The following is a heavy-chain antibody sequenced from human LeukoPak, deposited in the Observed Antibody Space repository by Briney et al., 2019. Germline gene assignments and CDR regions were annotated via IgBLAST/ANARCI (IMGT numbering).Heavy chain of an antibody. J-gene: IGHJ4*02. D-gene: IGHD4-17*01. V-gene: IGHV3-23*01. CDR1: GFTFSSYA. CDR3: AKDALMTTVTTSDY. Sequence: GGXLRLSCAASGFTFSSYAMSWVRQAPGKGLEWVSAISGSGGSTYYADSVKGRLTISRDNYKNTLYLQMNSLRAEDTAVYYCAKDALMTTVTTSDYWGQGTLVTVSS. CDR2: ISGSGGST.